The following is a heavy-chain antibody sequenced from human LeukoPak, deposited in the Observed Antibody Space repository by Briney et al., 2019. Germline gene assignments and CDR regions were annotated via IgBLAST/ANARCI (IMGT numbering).Heavy chain of an antibody. CDR3: ARRYYYDSSGYNYFDY. CDR2: ISSSGSTI. D-gene: IGHD3-22*01. CDR1: GFTFSDYY. J-gene: IGHJ4*02. V-gene: IGHV3-11*04. Sequence: GGSLRLSCAASGFTFSDYYMSWIRQAPGKGLEWVSYISSSGSTIYYADSVKGRFTISRDNAKNSLYLQMNSLRAEDTAVYYCARRYYYDSSGYNYFDYWGQGTLVTVSS.